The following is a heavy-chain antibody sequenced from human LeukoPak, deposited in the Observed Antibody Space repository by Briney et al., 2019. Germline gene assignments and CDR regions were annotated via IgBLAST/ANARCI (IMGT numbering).Heavy chain of an antibody. CDR3: AKDLSITIFGVAIR. D-gene: IGHD3-3*01. CDR1: GFTFSSYA. V-gene: IGHV3-23*01. Sequence: QSGGSLRLSCAASGFTFSSYAMSWVRQAPGKGLEWVSAISGSGGSTYYADSVKGRFTISRDNSKNTLYLQMNSLRAEDTAVYYCAKDLSITIFGVAIRWGQGTLVTVSS. CDR2: ISGSGGST. J-gene: IGHJ4*02.